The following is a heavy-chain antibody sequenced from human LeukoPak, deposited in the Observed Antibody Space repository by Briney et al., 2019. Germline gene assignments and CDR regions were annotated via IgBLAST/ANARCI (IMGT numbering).Heavy chain of an antibody. Sequence: PGGSLRLSCAASGFTFSSYAMHWVRQAPGKGLEWVAVISYDGSNKYYADSVKGRFTISRDNSKNTLYLQMNSLRAEDTAVYYCASSGGDHEPVDYWGQGTLVTVSS. V-gene: IGHV3-30-3*01. CDR3: ASSGGDHEPVDY. CDR2: ISYDGSNK. J-gene: IGHJ4*02. CDR1: GFTFSSYA. D-gene: IGHD2-21*02.